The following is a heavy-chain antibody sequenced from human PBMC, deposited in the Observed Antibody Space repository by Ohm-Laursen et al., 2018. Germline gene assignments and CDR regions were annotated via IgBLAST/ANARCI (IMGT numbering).Heavy chain of an antibody. D-gene: IGHD6-19*01. V-gene: IGHV4-59*12. J-gene: IGHJ4*02. CDR2: QYYSGRT. Sequence: SETLSLTCTVSGGSMSGYYWNWVRQPPGKGLEWIGYQYYSGRTSYNPSLRGRVAISVDMSKSQCSLILSSVTAADTAVYYCARGFSGWWGRIDYWGQRILVTVSS. CDR3: ARGFSGWWGRIDY. CDR1: GGSMSGYY.